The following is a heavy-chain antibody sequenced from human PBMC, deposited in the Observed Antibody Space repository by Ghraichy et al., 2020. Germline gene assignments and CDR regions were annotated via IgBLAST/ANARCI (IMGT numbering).Heavy chain of an antibody. Sequence: ETLSLTCTVSGGSISSYYWSWIRQPAGKGLEWIGRIYTSGSTNYNPSLKSRVTMSVDTSKNQFSLKLSSVTAADTAVYYCARSGYSYGLYGAFDIWGQGTMVTVSS. V-gene: IGHV4-4*07. CDR1: GGSISSYY. J-gene: IGHJ3*02. CDR2: IYTSGST. CDR3: ARSGYSYGLYGAFDI. D-gene: IGHD5-18*01.